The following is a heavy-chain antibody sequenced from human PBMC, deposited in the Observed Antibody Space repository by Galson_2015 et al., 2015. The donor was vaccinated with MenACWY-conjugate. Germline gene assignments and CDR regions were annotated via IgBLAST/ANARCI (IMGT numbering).Heavy chain of an antibody. CDR2: ISTRSST. CDR1: GFTFSDYY. V-gene: IGHV3-11*06. Sequence: SLRLSCAASGFTFSDYYMSWVRQAPGKGLECVSYISTRSSTNYADSVQGRFTISRDNAKNSVYLQMDSLRAEDTAVYYCARFPRTPGKYPYYWGQGTPVTVSS. D-gene: IGHD1-14*01. J-gene: IGHJ4*02. CDR3: ARFPRTPGKYPYY.